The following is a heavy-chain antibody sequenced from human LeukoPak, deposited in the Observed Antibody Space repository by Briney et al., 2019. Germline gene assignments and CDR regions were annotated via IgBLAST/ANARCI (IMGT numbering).Heavy chain of an antibody. Sequence: SETLSLTCTVSGGSISSGSYYWSWIRQPAGKGLEWIGRIYTSGSTNYNPSLKSRVTISVDTSKNQFSLKLSSVTAADTAVYYCARDLQGFLGGSSFDYWGQGTLVTVSS. J-gene: IGHJ4*02. CDR1: GGSISSGSYY. CDR2: IYTSGST. V-gene: IGHV4-61*02. D-gene: IGHD3-16*01. CDR3: ARDLQGFLGGSSFDY.